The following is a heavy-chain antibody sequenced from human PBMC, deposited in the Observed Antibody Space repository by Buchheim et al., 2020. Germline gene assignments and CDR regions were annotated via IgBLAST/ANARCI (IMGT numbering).Heavy chain of an antibody. Sequence: QVQLQESGPGLVKPSQTLSLTCTVSGGSISSGSYFWSWIRQPAGKGLEWIGRFYIGGSTNYNPSLKSRVTISVDTSKNQFSLKLTSVTAADTAVYYCARSRTVLHYYYYAMDVWGQGTT. J-gene: IGHJ6*02. D-gene: IGHD4-17*01. V-gene: IGHV4-61*02. CDR3: ARSRTVLHYYYYAMDV. CDR1: GGSISSGSYF. CDR2: FYIGGST.